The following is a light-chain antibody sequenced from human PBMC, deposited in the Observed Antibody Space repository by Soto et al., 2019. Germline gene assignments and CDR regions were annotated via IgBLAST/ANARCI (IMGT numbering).Light chain of an antibody. CDR2: AAS. CDR3: QQTFSAPVT. J-gene: IGKJ2*01. Sequence: DIQMTQSPSSLSASVDDRVTITCRASQSISSYLNWYQQKPGEAPKILIYAASTLQSGVPSRFSGRGSGPDFSLTISSLQPEDFATYYCQQTFSAPVTFGQGTRLEIK. V-gene: IGKV1-39*01. CDR1: QSISSY.